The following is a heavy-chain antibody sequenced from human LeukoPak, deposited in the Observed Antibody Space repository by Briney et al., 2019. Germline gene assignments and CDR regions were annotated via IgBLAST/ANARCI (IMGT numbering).Heavy chain of an antibody. D-gene: IGHD5-18*01. CDR2: IYNSGST. Sequence: PSETLSLTCTVSGGSISSGEHYWSWIRQAPGKGLEWIGHIYNSGSTHYSPSLKSRVTISSDTSKNQFSLKLSSVTAADTAVYYCARGKGYSYGIDYWGQGTLVTVSS. J-gene: IGHJ4*02. V-gene: IGHV4-30-4*01. CDR1: GGSISSGEHY. CDR3: ARGKGYSYGIDY.